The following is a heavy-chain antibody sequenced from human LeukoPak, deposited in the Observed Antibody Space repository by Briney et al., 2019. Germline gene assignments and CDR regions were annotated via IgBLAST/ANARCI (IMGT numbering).Heavy chain of an antibody. J-gene: IGHJ4*02. Sequence: TGGSLRLSCAASGFTFSSYAMHWVRQAPGKGLEWVAVISYDGSNKYYADSVKGRFTISRDNSKNTLYLQMNSLRAEDTAVYYCARDLGGGTFDYWGQGTLVTVSS. CDR1: GFTFSSYA. CDR3: ARDLGGGTFDY. CDR2: ISYDGSNK. V-gene: IGHV3-30-3*01.